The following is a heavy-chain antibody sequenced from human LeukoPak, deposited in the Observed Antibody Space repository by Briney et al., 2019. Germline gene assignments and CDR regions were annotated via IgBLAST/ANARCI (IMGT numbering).Heavy chain of an antibody. CDR2: INPNSGGT. V-gene: IGHV1-2*04. D-gene: IGHD6-19*01. CDR3: ARGLAVAGKGVIDY. CDR1: GYTFTGYY. J-gene: IGHJ4*02. Sequence: GASVKVSCKASGYTFTGYYMHWVRRAPGQGLEWMGWINPNSGGTNYAQKFQGWVTMTRDTSISTAYMELSRLRSDDTAVYYCARGLAVAGKGVIDYWGQGTLVTVSS.